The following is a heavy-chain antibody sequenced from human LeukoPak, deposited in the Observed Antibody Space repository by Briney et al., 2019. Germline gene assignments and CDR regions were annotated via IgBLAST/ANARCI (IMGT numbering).Heavy chain of an antibody. D-gene: IGHD3-9*01. V-gene: IGHV4-4*07. CDR3: ARTDYDILTGYHVAFDI. CDR2: IYTSGST. J-gene: IGHJ3*02. Sequence: SETLSLTCTVSGGSISSYYWSWIRQPAGEGLEWIGRIYTSGSTNYNPSLKSRVTMSVDTSKNQFSLKLSSVTAADTAVYYCARTDYDILTGYHVAFDIWGQGTMVTVSS. CDR1: GGSISSYY.